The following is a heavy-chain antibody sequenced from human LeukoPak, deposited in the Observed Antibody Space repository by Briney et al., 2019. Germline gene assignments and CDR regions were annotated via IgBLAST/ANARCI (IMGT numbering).Heavy chain of an antibody. J-gene: IGHJ2*01. Sequence: GRSLRLSCAASGFTFSSYAMHWVRQAPGKGLEWVAVISYDGSNKYYADSVKGRFTISRDNSKNTLYLQMNSLRAEDTAVYYCARSDYRDDYGGNPGYFDLWGRGTLVTVSS. D-gene: IGHD4-23*01. V-gene: IGHV3-30-3*01. CDR1: GFTFSSYA. CDR3: ARSDYRDDYGGNPGYFDL. CDR2: ISYDGSNK.